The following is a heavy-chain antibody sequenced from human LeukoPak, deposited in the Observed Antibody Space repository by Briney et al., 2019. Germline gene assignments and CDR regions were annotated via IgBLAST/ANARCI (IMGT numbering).Heavy chain of an antibody. CDR2: IRYDGSNK. CDR1: GFTFSSYG. CDR3: AKDLGYRVLGSHDY. J-gene: IGHJ4*02. Sequence: GGSLRLSCAASGFTFSSYGMHWVRQAPGKGLEWVAFIRYDGSNKYYADSVKGRFTISRDNSKNTLYLQMNSLRAEDTAVYYCAKDLGYRVLGSHDYWGQGTLVTASS. V-gene: IGHV3-30*02. D-gene: IGHD6-13*01.